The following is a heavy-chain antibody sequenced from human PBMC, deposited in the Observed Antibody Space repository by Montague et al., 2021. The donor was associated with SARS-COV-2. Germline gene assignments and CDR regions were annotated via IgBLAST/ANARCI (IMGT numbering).Heavy chain of an antibody. D-gene: IGHD6-19*01. CDR2: ISWNSGRT. CDR1: GFIFENFA. Sequence: SLRLSCAASGFIFENFAMHWVRQAPGKGLEWVSGISWNSGRTAYAESVMGRFTISRDNAKNSLYLQMNILRPDDTALYYCVRAGGSGWDWHFHRWGQGTLVTVSS. CDR3: VRAGGSGWDWHFHR. J-gene: IGHJ1*01. V-gene: IGHV3-9*01.